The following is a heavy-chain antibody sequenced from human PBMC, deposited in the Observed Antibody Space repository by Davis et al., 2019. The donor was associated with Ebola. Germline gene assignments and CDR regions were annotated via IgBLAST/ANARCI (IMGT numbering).Heavy chain of an antibody. Sequence: GGSLRLSCAASGFTFSSYWMSWVRQAPGKGLEWVANIKQDGSEKYYVDSVKGRFTISRDNSKNTVYLQMNSLRADDMAVYYCARGAGTGGDYWGQGTLVTVSS. D-gene: IGHD6-13*01. CDR1: GFTFSSYW. V-gene: IGHV3-7*03. CDR2: IKQDGSEK. J-gene: IGHJ4*02. CDR3: ARGAGTGGDY.